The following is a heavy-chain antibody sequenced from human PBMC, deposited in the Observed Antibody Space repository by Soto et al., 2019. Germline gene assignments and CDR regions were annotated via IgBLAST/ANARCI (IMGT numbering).Heavy chain of an antibody. J-gene: IGHJ5*02. D-gene: IGHD4-4*01. CDR2: IDSGGGST. CDR3: TKEHSNYPDNWFDP. Sequence: GGSLRLSCAASGFSFSNYAMSWVRQAPGTGLEWVSAIDSGGGSTYYAASVKGRFSISRDNSMNTLYLQMNSLRAEDTAIYYCTKEHSNYPDNWFDPRGQGTLVTVSS. CDR1: GFSFSNYA. V-gene: IGHV3-23*01.